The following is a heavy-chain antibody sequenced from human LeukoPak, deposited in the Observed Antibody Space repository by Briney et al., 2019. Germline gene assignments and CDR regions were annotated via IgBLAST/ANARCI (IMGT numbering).Heavy chain of an antibody. Sequence: GESLKISCKGSGYTFTSYWIAWVRQMPGKGLEWMGVIHPGDSDTRYSPSFEGQVTISVDKSISTAYVQWSSLKASDTAMYYCARQGMDTTMDYLYYQHMDVWGKGTTVTVSS. CDR3: ARQGMDTTMDYLYYQHMDV. D-gene: IGHD5-18*01. V-gene: IGHV5-51*01. CDR1: GYTFTSYW. J-gene: IGHJ6*03. CDR2: IHPGDSDT.